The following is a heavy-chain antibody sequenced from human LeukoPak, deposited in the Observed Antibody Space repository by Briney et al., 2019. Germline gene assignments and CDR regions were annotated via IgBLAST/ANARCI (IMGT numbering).Heavy chain of an antibody. V-gene: IGHV3-30*03. D-gene: IGHD3-22*01. CDR3: ARDPQTYYYDSSGELDY. CDR2: ISYDGSNK. CDR1: GFTFSSYG. J-gene: IGHJ4*02. Sequence: GRSLRLSCAASGFTFSSYGMHWVRQAPGKGLEWVAVISYDGSNKYYADSVKGRFTIPRDNSKNTLYLQMNSLRAEDTAVYYCARDPQTYYYDSSGELDYWGQGTLVTVSS.